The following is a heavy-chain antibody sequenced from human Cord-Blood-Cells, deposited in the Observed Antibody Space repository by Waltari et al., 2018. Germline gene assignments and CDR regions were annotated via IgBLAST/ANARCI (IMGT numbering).Heavy chain of an antibody. J-gene: IGHJ3*02. CDR1: VCPFRCYA. CDR2: ISYDGSNK. Sequence: VQLVESGGGAGQPGRSLSLSCAAPVCPFRCYAPHCVRQAPGKGLEWVAVISYDGSNKYYADSVKGRFTISRDNSKNTLYLQMNSLRAEDTAVYYCARDKAGTTQGAFDIWGQGTMVTVSS. CDR3: ARDKAGTTQGAFDI. D-gene: IGHD1-1*01. V-gene: IGHV3-30-3*01.